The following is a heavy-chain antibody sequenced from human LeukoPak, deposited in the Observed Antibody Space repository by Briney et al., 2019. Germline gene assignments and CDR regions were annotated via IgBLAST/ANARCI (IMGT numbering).Heavy chain of an antibody. Sequence: ASVQVSCKASGYIFTKYGDSWVRQAPGQGLEWMGWINPNSGGINYAQKFQGRVTITRDTSASTAYMELSSLRSEDTAVYYCARALDVDTAMVNGYWGQGTLVTVSS. CDR3: ARALDVDTAMVNGY. CDR1: GYIFTKYG. V-gene: IGHV1-18*01. CDR2: INPNSGGI. D-gene: IGHD5-18*01. J-gene: IGHJ4*02.